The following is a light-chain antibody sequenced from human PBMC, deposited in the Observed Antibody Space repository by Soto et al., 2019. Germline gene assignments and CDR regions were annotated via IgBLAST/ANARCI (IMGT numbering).Light chain of an antibody. V-gene: IGLV4-69*01. Sequence: QSVLTQSPSASASLGASVKLTCTVSSGHSSYAIAWHQQQPEKGPRYLMKLNSDGSHSKGDGIPDRFSGSSSGAERYLTISSLQSEDEADYYCQTWCTGIVVFGGGTKLTVL. J-gene: IGLJ2*01. CDR3: QTWCTGIVV. CDR2: LNSDGSH. CDR1: SGHSSYA.